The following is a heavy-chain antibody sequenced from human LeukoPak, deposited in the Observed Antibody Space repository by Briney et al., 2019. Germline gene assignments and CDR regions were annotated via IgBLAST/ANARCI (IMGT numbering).Heavy chain of an antibody. CDR3: ARVGLDLEGDY. CDR2: ISYDGSNK. CDR1: GFTFSSYS. Sequence: PGRSLRLSCAASGFTFSSYSMNWVRQAPGKGLEWVAVISYDGSNKYYADSVKGRFTISRDNSKNTLYLQMNSLRAEDTAVYYCARVGLDLEGDYWGQGTLVTVSS. D-gene: IGHD3-3*01. V-gene: IGHV3-30*03. J-gene: IGHJ4*02.